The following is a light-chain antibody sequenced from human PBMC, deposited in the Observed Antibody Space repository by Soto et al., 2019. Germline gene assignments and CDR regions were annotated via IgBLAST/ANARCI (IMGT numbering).Light chain of an antibody. CDR3: QQHESYSPWT. CDR2: AAY. Sequence: DIEMSQSPSSLSASLGDSVTITCRVSQSIVTYLNWYLQKPGKAPKLLIYAAYNLQSGVPSTFSGSGSGTDFTLTISNLQPDDFATYYCQQHESYSPWTFGQGTKVDIK. CDR1: QSIVTY. J-gene: IGKJ1*01. V-gene: IGKV1-39*01.